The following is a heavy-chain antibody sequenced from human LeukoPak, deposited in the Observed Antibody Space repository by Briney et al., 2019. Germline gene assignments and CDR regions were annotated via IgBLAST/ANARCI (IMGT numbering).Heavy chain of an antibody. CDR1: GGTFSSYA. Sequence: SVKVSCKASGGTFSSYAISWVRQAPGQGLEWMGGIIPIFGTANYAQKFQGRVTITADESTSTAYMELSSLRSEDTAVYYCADGYSYGYFNYYYGMDVWGQGTTVTVSS. J-gene: IGHJ6*02. D-gene: IGHD5-18*01. CDR3: ADGYSYGYFNYYYGMDV. V-gene: IGHV1-69*13. CDR2: IIPIFGTA.